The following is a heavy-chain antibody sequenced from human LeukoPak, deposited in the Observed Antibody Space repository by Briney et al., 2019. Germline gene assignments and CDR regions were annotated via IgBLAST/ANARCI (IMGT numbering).Heavy chain of an antibody. D-gene: IGHD3-22*01. V-gene: IGHV1-69*05. CDR3: ARQSSHYYYDSSGCAFDI. CDR2: IIPIFGTA. J-gene: IGHJ3*02. CDR1: GGTFSSYA. Sequence: SVKVSCKASGGTFSSYAISWVRQAPGQGLEWMGRIIPIFGTANYAQKFQGRVTITTDESTSTAYMELSSLRSEDTAVYYCARQSSHYYYDSSGCAFDIWGQGTMVTVSS.